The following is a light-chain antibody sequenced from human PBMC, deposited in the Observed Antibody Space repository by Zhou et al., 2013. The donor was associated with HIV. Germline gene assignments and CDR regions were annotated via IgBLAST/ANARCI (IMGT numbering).Light chain of an antibody. V-gene: IGKV1-5*03. CDR1: QTISPW. CDR3: QFYGDSSRA. Sequence: DIQMTQSPSSLSASVGDRVTITCRARQTISPWVAWYQQKPGKAPRLLIYQASTLESGVPSRFSGRASGVQFQLSIFNVQPDDVATYYCQFYGDSSRAFGRGTRVDIK. J-gene: IGKJ1*01. CDR2: QAS.